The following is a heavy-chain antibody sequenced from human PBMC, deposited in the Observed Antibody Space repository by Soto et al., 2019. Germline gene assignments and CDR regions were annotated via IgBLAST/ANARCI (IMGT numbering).Heavy chain of an antibody. V-gene: IGHV4-34*01. Sequence: PSETLSLICAVYGGSFSGYYWSWIRQPPGKGLEWIGEINHSGSTNYNPSLKSRVTISVDTSKNQFSLKLSSVTAADTAVYYCARGNSSGWYGYYYYGMDVWGQGTTVTVSS. J-gene: IGHJ6*02. CDR3: ARGNSSGWYGYYYYGMDV. D-gene: IGHD6-19*01. CDR1: GGSFSGYY. CDR2: INHSGST.